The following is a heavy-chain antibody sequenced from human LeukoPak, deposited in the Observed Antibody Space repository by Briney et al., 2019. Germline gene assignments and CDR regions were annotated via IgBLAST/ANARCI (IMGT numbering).Heavy chain of an antibody. CDR1: GCSFTSYW. J-gene: IGHJ6*04. V-gene: IGHV5-51*01. Sequence: GESLKISCKGSGCSFTSYWIGWVRQMPGKGLEWMGIIYPGDSDTRYSPSFQGQVTISADKSISTAYLQWSSLKASDTAMYYCARLPRYSSSQVYYYGMDVWGKGTTVTVSS. CDR2: IYPGDSDT. CDR3: ARLPRYSSSQVYYYGMDV. D-gene: IGHD6-13*01.